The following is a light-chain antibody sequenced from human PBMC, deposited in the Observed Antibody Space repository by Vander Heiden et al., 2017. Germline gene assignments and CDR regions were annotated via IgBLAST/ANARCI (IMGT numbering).Light chain of an antibody. Sequence: DIQMTHSPSSLSASVGDRVTITCRASQSISNYLNWYQQKPGKAPKLLIYEASSFQGGVPSRFSGSGSGTDFTLTISSLQPEDFATYYCQQTFSTPNTFGGGTKVEIK. V-gene: IGKV1-39*01. CDR2: EAS. CDR1: QSISNY. J-gene: IGKJ4*01. CDR3: QQTFSTPNT.